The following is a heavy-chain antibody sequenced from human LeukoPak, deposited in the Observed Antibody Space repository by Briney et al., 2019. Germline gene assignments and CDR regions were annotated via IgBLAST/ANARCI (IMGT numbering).Heavy chain of an antibody. J-gene: IGHJ4*02. D-gene: IGHD2-21*01. Sequence: GGSLRLSCAASGFIYSSFWMSWVRQAPGKGLEWVANIEPDGSGKNYVDSVRGRFTISRDNAKNSLYLQMNSVRAEDSAVYYCARSLWPEDYWGQGTLVTVSS. V-gene: IGHV3-7*01. CDR1: GFIYSSFW. CDR3: ARSLWPEDY. CDR2: IEPDGSGK.